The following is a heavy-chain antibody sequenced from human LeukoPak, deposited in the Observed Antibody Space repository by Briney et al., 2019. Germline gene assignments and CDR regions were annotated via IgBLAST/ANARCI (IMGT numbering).Heavy chain of an antibody. Sequence: GGSLRLSCAASGFTFSSYGMHWVRQAPGKGLEWVAVISYDGSNKYCADSVKGRFTISRDNSKNTLYLQMNSLRAEDTAVYYCANALTKNYYDSSGYPPAYYGMDVWGQGTTVTVSS. CDR3: ANALTKNYYDSSGYPPAYYGMDV. CDR1: GFTFSSYG. CDR2: ISYDGSNK. V-gene: IGHV3-30*18. J-gene: IGHJ6*02. D-gene: IGHD3-22*01.